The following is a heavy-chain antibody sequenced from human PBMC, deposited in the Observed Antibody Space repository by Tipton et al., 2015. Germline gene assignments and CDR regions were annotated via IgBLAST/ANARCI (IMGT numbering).Heavy chain of an antibody. J-gene: IGHJ4*02. Sequence: TLSLTCTVSGGSISSDNRYWSWIRQPPGKGLEWIGYISYSGSTKYNPSLEGRVTMSIDTSENYFSLKMISVTAADTAVYFCARDAWAGDSRGFYYIYWGQGTLVRVSS. D-gene: IGHD3-22*01. V-gene: IGHV4-61*03. CDR3: ARDAWAGDSRGFYYIY. CDR2: ISYSGST. CDR1: GGSISSDNRY.